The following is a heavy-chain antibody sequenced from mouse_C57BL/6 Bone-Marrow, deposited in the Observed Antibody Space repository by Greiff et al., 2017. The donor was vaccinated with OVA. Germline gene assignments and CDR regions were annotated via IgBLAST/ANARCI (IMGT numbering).Heavy chain of an antibody. J-gene: IGHJ4*01. CDR2: IRNKANNHAT. CDR3: TRGGSSSYAMDY. Sequence: EVKLMESGGGLVQPGGSMKLSCAASGFTFSDAWMDWVRQSPEKGLEWVAEIRNKANNHATYYAESVKGRFTISRDDSKSSVYLQMNSLRAEDTGIYYCTRGGSSSYAMDYWGQGTSVTVSS. CDR1: GFTFSDAW. D-gene: IGHD1-1*01. V-gene: IGHV6-6*01.